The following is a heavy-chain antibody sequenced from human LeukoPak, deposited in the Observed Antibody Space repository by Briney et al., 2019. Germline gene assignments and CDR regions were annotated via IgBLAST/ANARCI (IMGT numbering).Heavy chain of an antibody. CDR3: ARVDGSCSGGSCPSGNWFDP. J-gene: IGHJ5*02. Sequence: PSETLSLTCSVSGGSISSRSYYWGWIRQPPGKGLEWIGSIYHSGTTYYNPSLKSRVIISVDTSKNQFSLKLNSVTAADTAVYYCARVDGSCSGGSCPSGNWFDPWGQGTLVTVSS. V-gene: IGHV4-39*07. CDR1: GGSISSRSYY. CDR2: IYHSGTT. D-gene: IGHD2-15*01.